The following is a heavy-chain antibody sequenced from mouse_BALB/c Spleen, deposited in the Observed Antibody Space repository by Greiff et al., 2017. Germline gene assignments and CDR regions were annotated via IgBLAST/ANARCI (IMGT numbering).Heavy chain of an antibody. J-gene: IGHJ1*01. V-gene: IGHV1-4*02. Sequence: QVQLQQSAAELARPGASVKMSCKASGYTFTSYTMHWVKQRPGQGLEWIGYINPSSGYTEYNQKFKDKTTLTADKSSSTAYMQLSSLTSEDSAVYYCARKNYYGSSHYWYFDVWGAGTTVTVSS. D-gene: IGHD1-1*01. CDR1: GYTFTSYT. CDR2: INPSSGYT. CDR3: ARKNYYGSSHYWYFDV.